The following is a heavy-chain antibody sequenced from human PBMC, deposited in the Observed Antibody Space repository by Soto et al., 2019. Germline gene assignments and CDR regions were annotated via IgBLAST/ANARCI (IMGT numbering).Heavy chain of an antibody. Sequence: ASVKVSCKASGGTFSSYTISWVRQAPGQGLEWMGRIIPILGIANYAQKFQGRVTITADKSTSAAYMELSSLRSEDTAVYYCARDDGIAAAGIAFDIWVQGTMVTVSS. J-gene: IGHJ3*02. CDR3: ARDDGIAAAGIAFDI. V-gene: IGHV1-69*04. CDR2: IIPILGIA. D-gene: IGHD6-13*01. CDR1: GGTFSSYT.